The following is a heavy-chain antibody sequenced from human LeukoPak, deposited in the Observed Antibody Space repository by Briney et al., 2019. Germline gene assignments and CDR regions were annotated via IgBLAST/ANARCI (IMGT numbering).Heavy chain of an antibody. D-gene: IGHD6-13*01. CDR2: LRYHGGNQ. V-gene: IGHV3-30*02. CDR3: AKDSSNWSFDY. CDR1: GFTFSDYG. J-gene: IGHJ4*02. Sequence: GGSLRLSCAASGFTFSDYGMHWVGQTPGKGLEWVAFLRYHGGNQNYADSVKGRFTISRDNSKNTLYLQMNSLRAEDTAVYYCAKDSSNWSFDYWGQGTLVTVSS.